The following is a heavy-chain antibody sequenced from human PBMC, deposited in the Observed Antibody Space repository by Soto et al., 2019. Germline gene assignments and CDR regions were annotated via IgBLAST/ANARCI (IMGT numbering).Heavy chain of an antibody. J-gene: IGHJ4*02. CDR2: IYYSGST. D-gene: IGHD3-10*01. CDR1: GGSISSSSYY. Sequence: SETLSLTCTVSGGSISSSSYYWGWIRQPPGKGLEWIGSIYYSGSTYYNPSLKSRVTISVDTSKNQFSLKLSSVTAADTAVYYCARLVINERGVINYWGQGTLVTVSS. V-gene: IGHV4-39*01. CDR3: ARLVINERGVINY.